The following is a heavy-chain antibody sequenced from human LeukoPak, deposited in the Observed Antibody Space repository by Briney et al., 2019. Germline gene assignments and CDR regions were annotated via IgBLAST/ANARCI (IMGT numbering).Heavy chain of an antibody. Sequence: GGSLRLSCAASGFTFSSYGMSWVRQAPGKGLEWVSAISGSGGSTYYADSVKGRFTISRDNAKNSLYLHMNSLRAEDTAVYYCAKGYGWEASYYYYYMDVWGKGTTVTISS. CDR2: ISGSGGST. D-gene: IGHD1-26*01. J-gene: IGHJ6*03. CDR1: GFTFSSYG. V-gene: IGHV3-23*01. CDR3: AKGYGWEASYYYYYMDV.